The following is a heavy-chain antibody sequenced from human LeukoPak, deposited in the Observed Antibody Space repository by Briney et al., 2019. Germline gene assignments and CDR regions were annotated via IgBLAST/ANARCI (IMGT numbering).Heavy chain of an antibody. CDR2: ISYDGSNK. D-gene: IGHD2-15*01. Sequence: GRSLRLSCAASGFTFSSYGMHWVRQAPGKGLEWVAVISYDGSNKYYADSLKGRFTISRDNSKNTLYLQMNSLRAEDTAVYYCAKDSSGVVVVAATQSWFDPWGQGTLVTVSS. V-gene: IGHV3-30*18. CDR3: AKDSSGVVVVAATQSWFDP. J-gene: IGHJ5*02. CDR1: GFTFSSYG.